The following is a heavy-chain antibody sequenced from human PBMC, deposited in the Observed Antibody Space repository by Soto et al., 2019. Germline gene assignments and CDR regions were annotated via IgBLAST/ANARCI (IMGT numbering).Heavy chain of an antibody. D-gene: IGHD5-18*01. CDR2: MDIKNDYT. V-gene: IGHV1-8*01. CDR3: AIVDFWNSYDKRASWFDP. Sequence: QVQLVQSGATVKSPGASVKVSCKASGYTFINKDITWVRQAAGQGLEWMGWMDIKNDYTVYAQKFKGRVYMTRDTSIDTAYRELSGLRPEETAVYYCAIVDFWNSYDKRASWFDPWGQGTLVTVSA. J-gene: IGHJ5*02. CDR1: GYTFINKD.